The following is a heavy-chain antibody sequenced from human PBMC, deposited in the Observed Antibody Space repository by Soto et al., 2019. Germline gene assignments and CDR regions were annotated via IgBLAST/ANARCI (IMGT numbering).Heavy chain of an antibody. D-gene: IGHD3-3*01. Sequence: AASVKVSCKASGGTFSSYTISWVRQAPGQGLEWMGRIIPILGIANYAQKFQGRVTITADKSTSTAYMELSSLRSEDTAVYYCARSSGVVSFKNWFDPWGQGTLVTVSS. CDR2: IIPILGIA. CDR1: GGTFSSYT. J-gene: IGHJ5*02. V-gene: IGHV1-69*02. CDR3: ARSSGVVSFKNWFDP.